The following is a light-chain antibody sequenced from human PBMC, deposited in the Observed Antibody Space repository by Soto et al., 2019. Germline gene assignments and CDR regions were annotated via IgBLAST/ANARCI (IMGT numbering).Light chain of an antibody. CDR3: QQYCSSQWT. Sequence: EIVLTQSPGTLSLSPGETATLSCRASQSISSSYLAWYQQKPGQAPRVLIYGASSRATGIPDRFSGSGSGTDFTLTISRLEPEDFAVYYCQQYCSSQWTFGQGTKVEIK. CDR2: GAS. V-gene: IGKV3-20*01. J-gene: IGKJ1*01. CDR1: QSISSSY.